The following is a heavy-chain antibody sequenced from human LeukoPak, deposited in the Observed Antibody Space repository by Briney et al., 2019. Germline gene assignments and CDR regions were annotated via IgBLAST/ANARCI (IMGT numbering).Heavy chain of an antibody. CDR3: AKRLRKFGEPYFDY. V-gene: IGHV3-48*01. CDR2: ISSSSSTV. Sequence: GGSLRLSCAASGFTFSSYSMNWVRQAPGKGLEWVSYISSSSSTVYYADSVKGRFTISRDNAKNSLYLQMNSLRAEDTAVYYCAKRLRKFGEPYFDYWGQGTLVTVSS. D-gene: IGHD3-10*01. J-gene: IGHJ4*02. CDR1: GFTFSSYS.